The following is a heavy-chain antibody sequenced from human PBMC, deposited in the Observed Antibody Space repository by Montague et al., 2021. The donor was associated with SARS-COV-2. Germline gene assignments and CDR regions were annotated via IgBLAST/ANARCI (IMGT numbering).Heavy chain of an antibody. V-gene: IGHV4-31*03. CDR2: IYYSGNT. J-gene: IGHJ4*02. CDR3: ARGDIAAPGYFDY. CDR1: GGSFNSGAYF. Sequence: TLSLTCTVSGGSFNSGAYFWSWIRQHPEKGLDWIAYIYYSGNTYYNPFLKSRVSLSVDTSKKQFSLNLTSVTAADTATYYCARGDIAAPGYFDYWGQGTLVTVSS. D-gene: IGHD2-15*01.